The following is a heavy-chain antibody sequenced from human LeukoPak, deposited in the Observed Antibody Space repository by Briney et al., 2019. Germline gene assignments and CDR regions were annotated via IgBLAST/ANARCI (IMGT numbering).Heavy chain of an antibody. CDR2: IIPIFGTA. Sequence: SVKVSCKASGGTFSSYAISWVRQAPGQGLEWMGGIIPIFGTANYAQKFQGRVTITADESTSTAYMELSSLRSEDTAVYYCARVSATILGHGDYGPTGDYWGQGTLVTVSS. CDR1: GGTFSSYA. J-gene: IGHJ4*02. V-gene: IGHV1-69*01. CDR3: ARVSATILGHGDYGPTGDY. D-gene: IGHD4-17*01.